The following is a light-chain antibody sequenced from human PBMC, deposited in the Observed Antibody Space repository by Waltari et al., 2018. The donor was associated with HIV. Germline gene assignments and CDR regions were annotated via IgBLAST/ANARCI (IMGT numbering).Light chain of an antibody. CDR1: SLRSYY. CDR3: NSRDSSGNHLEV. CDR2: GKN. J-gene: IGLJ2*01. V-gene: IGLV3-19*01. Sequence: SSELTQDPAVSVALGQTVRSTCQGDSLRSYYASWYQQKPGQAPVLVIYGKNNRPSGIPDRFSGSSSGNTASLTITGAQAEDEADYYCNSRDSSGNHLEVFGGGTKLTVL.